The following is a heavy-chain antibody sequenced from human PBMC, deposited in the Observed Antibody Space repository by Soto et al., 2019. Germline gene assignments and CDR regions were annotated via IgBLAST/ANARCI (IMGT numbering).Heavy chain of an antibody. V-gene: IGHV1-3*01. J-gene: IGHJ1*01. CDR1: GYTFTSYA. CDR3: ARDLGGWPAD. Sequence: GASVKVSCKASGYTFTSYAMHWVRQAPGQRLEWMGWINAGNGNTKYSQKFQGRVTITRDTSASTAYMELSSLRSEDTAGEDCARDLGGWPADRGQGTLVPVAS. CDR2: INAGNGNT.